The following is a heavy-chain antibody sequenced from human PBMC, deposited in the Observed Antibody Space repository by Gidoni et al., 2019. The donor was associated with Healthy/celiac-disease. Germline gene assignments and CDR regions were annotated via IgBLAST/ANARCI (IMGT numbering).Heavy chain of an antibody. CDR1: GFTFSSYS. CDR3: AREGHSSSWYYFDY. J-gene: IGHJ4*02. Sequence: EVQLVESGGGLVKPGGSLRLSCAASGFTFSSYSMNGVRQAPGKGLEWVSSISSSSSYIYYADSVKGRFTIYRDNAKNSLYLQMNSLRAEDTAVYYCAREGHSSSWYYFDYWGQGTLVTVSS. CDR2: ISSSSSYI. D-gene: IGHD6-13*01. V-gene: IGHV3-21*01.